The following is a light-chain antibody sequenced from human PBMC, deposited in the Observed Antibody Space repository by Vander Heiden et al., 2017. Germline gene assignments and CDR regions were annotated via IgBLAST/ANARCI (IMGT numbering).Light chain of an antibody. CDR1: SLRSYY. V-gene: IGLV3-19*01. J-gene: IGLJ3*02. Sequence: SSELTQDPAVSVALGQTVRITCQGDSLRSYYASWYQQKPGQAPILVIYGKNSPALGIPNRFSGPRPRRKTSLTNPGAQAEDGAVHYCNSRDSSGNHLVFGGGTKLTVL. CDR2: GKN. CDR3: NSRDSSGNHLV.